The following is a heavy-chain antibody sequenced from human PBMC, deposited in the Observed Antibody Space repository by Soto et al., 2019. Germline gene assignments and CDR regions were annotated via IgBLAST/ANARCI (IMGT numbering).Heavy chain of an antibody. D-gene: IGHD3-10*01. CDR3: ARPAYYYGSGSLGVPVTDY. J-gene: IGHJ4*02. CDR1: GYSFTSYW. Sequence: PGESLKISCKGSGYSFTSYWIGWVRQMPGKGLEWMGIIYPGDSDTRYSPSFQGQVTISADKSISTAYLQWSSLKASDTAMYYCARPAYYYGSGSLGVPVTDYWGQGTLVTVSS. V-gene: IGHV5-51*01. CDR2: IYPGDSDT.